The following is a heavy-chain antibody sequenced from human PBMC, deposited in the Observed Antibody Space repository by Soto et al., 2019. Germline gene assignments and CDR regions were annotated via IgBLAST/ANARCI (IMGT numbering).Heavy chain of an antibody. D-gene: IGHD5-12*01. Sequence: SETLSLTCAVYGGSFSGYYWSWIRQPPGKGLEWIGEINHSGSTNYNPSLKSRVTISVDTSKNQFSLKLSSVTAADTAVYYCARGRWLRPNDYWGQGTLVTVSS. V-gene: IGHV4-34*01. CDR3: ARGRWLRPNDY. CDR2: INHSGST. CDR1: GGSFSGYY. J-gene: IGHJ4*02.